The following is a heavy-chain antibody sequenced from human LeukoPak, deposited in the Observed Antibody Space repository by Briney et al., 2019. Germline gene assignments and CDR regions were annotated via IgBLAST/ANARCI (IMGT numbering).Heavy chain of an antibody. Sequence: VASVTVSCMASGGTFSSYAISWVRQAPGQGLEWMGGIIPIFGTANYAQKFQGRVTITADESTSTAYMELSSLRSEDTAVYYCARVLYDFYAFDIWGQGTMVTVSS. CDR2: IIPIFGTA. J-gene: IGHJ3*02. V-gene: IGHV1-69*13. CDR1: GGTFSSYA. D-gene: IGHD3-3*01. CDR3: ARVLYDFYAFDI.